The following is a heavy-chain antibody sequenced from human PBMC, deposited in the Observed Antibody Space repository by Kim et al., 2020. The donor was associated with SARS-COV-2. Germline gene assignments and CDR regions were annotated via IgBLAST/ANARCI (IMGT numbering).Heavy chain of an antibody. CDR1: GFTFSSYE. D-gene: IGHD6-19*01. V-gene: IGHV3-48*03. CDR2: ISSSGSTI. J-gene: IGHJ6*02. Sequence: GGSLRLSCAASGFTFSSYEMNWVRQAPGKGLEWVSYISSSGSTIYYADSVKGRFTISRDNAKNSLYLQMNSLRAEDTAVYYCARHQDSSGWYQSGLYYYYGMDVWGQGTTVTVSS. CDR3: ARHQDSSGWYQSGLYYYYGMDV.